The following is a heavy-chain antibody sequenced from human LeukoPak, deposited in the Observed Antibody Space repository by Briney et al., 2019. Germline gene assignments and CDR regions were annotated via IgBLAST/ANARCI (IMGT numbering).Heavy chain of an antibody. V-gene: IGHV1-69*13. CDR2: IIPIFGTA. CDR1: GGTFSSYA. J-gene: IGHJ4*02. CDR3: AREELRQAWFGELSPPD. D-gene: IGHD3-10*01. Sequence: SVKVSCKASGGTFSSYAISWVRQAPGQGLEWMGGIIPIFGTANYAQKFQGRVTITADESTSTAYMELSSLRSEDTAVYYCAREELRQAWFGELSPPDWGQGTLVTVSS.